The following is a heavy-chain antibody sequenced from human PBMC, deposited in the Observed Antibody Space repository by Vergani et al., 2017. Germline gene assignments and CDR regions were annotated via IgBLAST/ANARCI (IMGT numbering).Heavy chain of an antibody. CDR2: INPTTGNP. V-gene: IGHV7-4-1*01. CDR1: GYSFNNYA. J-gene: IGHJ4*02. D-gene: IGHD6-19*01. Sequence: QEQLVHSGSELKKPGASVKVSCKASGYSFNNYALHWVRQAPGQGLEWMGWINPTTGNPTYARAFTGRFVFSLDTSISTAYLQIGSLKAEDTAVYFCARAKRGRLAVGATDSWGQGTLLTVSS. CDR3: ARAKRGRLAVGATDS.